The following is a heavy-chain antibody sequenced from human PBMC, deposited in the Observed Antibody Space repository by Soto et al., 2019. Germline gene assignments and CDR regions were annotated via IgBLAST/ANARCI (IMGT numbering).Heavy chain of an antibody. CDR1: GFTFSSYA. Sequence: GGSLRLSCAASGFTFSSYAMSWVRQAPGKGLEWVSAISGSGGSTYYADSVKGRFTISRDNSKNTLYLQINSLRAEDTAVYYCAKDLRWSYYFDYWGQGTLVTVSS. D-gene: IGHD1-26*01. J-gene: IGHJ4*02. CDR2: ISGSGGST. V-gene: IGHV3-23*01. CDR3: AKDLRWSYYFDY.